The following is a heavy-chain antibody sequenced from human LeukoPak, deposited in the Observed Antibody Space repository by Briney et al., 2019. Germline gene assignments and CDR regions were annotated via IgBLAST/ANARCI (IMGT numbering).Heavy chain of an antibody. CDR1: GFTFSTYK. D-gene: IGHD2-2*02. Sequence: PGGSLRLSCAASGFTFSTYKINWVRQAPGKGLEWVSYISSSSSTIYYADSVKGRFTISRDNAKNSLYLQMNSLRDEDTAVYYCARVAVVPAAITFDYWGQGTLVTVSS. J-gene: IGHJ4*02. V-gene: IGHV3-48*02. CDR2: ISSSSSTI. CDR3: ARVAVVPAAITFDY.